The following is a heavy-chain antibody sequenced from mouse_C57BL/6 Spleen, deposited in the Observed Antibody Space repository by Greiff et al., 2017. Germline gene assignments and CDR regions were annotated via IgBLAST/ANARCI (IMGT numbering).Heavy chain of an antibody. CDR3: ARSYYYGSSGYFDV. J-gene: IGHJ1*03. D-gene: IGHD1-1*01. CDR1: GYTFTSSW. Sequence: QVQLQQPGAELVKPGASVKLSCKASGYTFTSSWMHWVKQRPVQGLEWIGKIDPTGGGPKYNEKFKGKATLTVDKPSSPAYMQLRSLTSEDAAVYYCARSYYYGSSGYFDVWGTGTTVTVSS. V-gene: IGHV1-72*01. CDR2: IDPTGGGP.